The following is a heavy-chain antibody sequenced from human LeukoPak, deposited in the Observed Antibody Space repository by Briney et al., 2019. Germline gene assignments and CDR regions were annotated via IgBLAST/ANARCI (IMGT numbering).Heavy chain of an antibody. D-gene: IGHD3-22*01. CDR3: ARKSGSSGYPFDY. J-gene: IGHJ4*02. CDR1: GFAFSSYS. V-gene: IGHV3-48*01. CDR2: ITSSSSAI. Sequence: GGSLRPSCAASGFAFSSYSMNWVRQAPGKGLEWVSYITSSSSAIYYADSVKGRFTISRDNAKNSLYLQMNSLRAEDTAVYYCARKSGSSGYPFDYWAREPWSPSPQ.